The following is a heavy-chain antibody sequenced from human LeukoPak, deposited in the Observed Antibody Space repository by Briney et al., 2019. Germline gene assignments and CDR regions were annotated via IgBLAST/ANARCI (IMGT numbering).Heavy chain of an antibody. J-gene: IGHJ6*02. CDR3: ARDGPRVGPDYYYYYGMDV. V-gene: IGHV3-53*04. CDR1: GFTVSSNY. CDR2: IYSGGST. D-gene: IGHD3-10*01. Sequence: GGSLRLSCAASGFTVSSNYMSWVRQAPGKGLEWVSVIYSGGSTYYADSVKGRFTISRHNSKNTLYLQMNSLRAEDTAVYYCARDGPRVGPDYYYYYGMDVWGQGTTVTVSS.